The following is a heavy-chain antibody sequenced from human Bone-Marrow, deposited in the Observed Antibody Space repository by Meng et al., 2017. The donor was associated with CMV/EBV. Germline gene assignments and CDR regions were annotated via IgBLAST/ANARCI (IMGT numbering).Heavy chain of an antibody. CDR1: GFTFSDYY. CDR2: INSDGSST. D-gene: IGHD3-3*01. CDR3: ARDGRPYYDFWSGYYDYYYGMDV. J-gene: IGHJ6*02. V-gene: IGHV3-74*01. Sequence: GESLRISCAASGFTFSDYYMSWVRQAPGKGLVWVSRINSDGSSTSYVDSVKGRFTISRDNAKNTLYLQMNSLRAEDTAVYYCARDGRPYYDFWSGYYDYYYGMDVWGQGTTVTVSS.